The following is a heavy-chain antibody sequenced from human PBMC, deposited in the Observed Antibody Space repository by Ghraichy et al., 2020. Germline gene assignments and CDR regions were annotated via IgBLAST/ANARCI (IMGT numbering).Heavy chain of an antibody. V-gene: IGHV4-30-2*01. CDR1: GGSISSGGYS. J-gene: IGHJ3*02. Sequence: SQTLSLTCAVSGGSISSGGYSWSWIRQPPGKGLEWIGYIYHSGSTYYNPSLKSRVTISVDRSKNQFSLKLSSVTAADTAVYYCARGYCSGGSCQGDYDSSGYLTPHAFDTWGQGTMVTVSS. CDR3: ARGYCSGGSCQGDYDSSGYLTPHAFDT. CDR2: IYHSGST. D-gene: IGHD2-15*01.